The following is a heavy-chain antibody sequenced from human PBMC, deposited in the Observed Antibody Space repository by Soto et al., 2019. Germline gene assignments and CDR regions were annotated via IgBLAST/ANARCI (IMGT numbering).Heavy chain of an antibody. CDR2: INYSGTT. J-gene: IGHJ4*02. D-gene: IGHD6-25*01. CDR1: GDSFSSDSYY. CDR3: GRLPLSFSSSVDQ. Sequence: QLQLQESGPALVKTSETLSLTCTVSGDSFSSDSYYWGWIRQPPGKTLEWIGSINYSGTTYYNPSLKSRVTISIDTSRNQFSLRLASVTAADTAFYFCGRLPLSFSSSVDQWGQGTLVTVSP. V-gene: IGHV4-39*01.